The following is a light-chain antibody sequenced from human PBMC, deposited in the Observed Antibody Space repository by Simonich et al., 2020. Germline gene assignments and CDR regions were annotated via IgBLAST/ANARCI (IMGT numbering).Light chain of an antibody. CDR1: SRDVGSYNL. CDR3: CSYAGSSTVV. CDR2: EGS. J-gene: IGLJ2*01. Sequence: QSALTQPASVSGSPGQSITISCTGTSRDVGSYNLVSWYQQHPGKAPKLMIYEGSKRTSGVSNRCSGSKSGNTASLTISGLQAEDEADYYCCSYAGSSTVVFGGGTKLTVL. V-gene: IGLV2-23*01.